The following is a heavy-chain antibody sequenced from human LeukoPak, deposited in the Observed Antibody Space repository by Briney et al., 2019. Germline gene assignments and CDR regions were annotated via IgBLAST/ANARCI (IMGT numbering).Heavy chain of an antibody. CDR2: ISAYNGNT. Sequence: ASVKVSCKASGYTFTGYYMHWVRQAPGQGLEWMGWISAYNGNTNYAQKLQGRVTMTTYTSTSTAYMELRSLRSDDTAVYYCARDHMTTVTTLWVYWGQGTLVTVSS. D-gene: IGHD4-17*01. V-gene: IGHV1-18*04. J-gene: IGHJ4*02. CDR1: GYTFTGYY. CDR3: ARDHMTTVTTLWVY.